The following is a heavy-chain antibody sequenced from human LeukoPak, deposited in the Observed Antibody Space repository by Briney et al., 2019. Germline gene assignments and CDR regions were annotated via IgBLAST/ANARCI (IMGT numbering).Heavy chain of an antibody. CDR3: AKESIVVVPAALDY. V-gene: IGHV3-30*02. J-gene: IGHJ4*02. D-gene: IGHD2-2*01. Sequence: SGGSLRLSCAASGFTFSSYGMHWVRQAPGKGLEWVAFIRYDGSNKYYADSVKGRFTISRDNPKNTLYLQMNSLRAEDTAVYYCAKESIVVVPAALDYWAREPWSPSPQ. CDR1: GFTFSSYG. CDR2: IRYDGSNK.